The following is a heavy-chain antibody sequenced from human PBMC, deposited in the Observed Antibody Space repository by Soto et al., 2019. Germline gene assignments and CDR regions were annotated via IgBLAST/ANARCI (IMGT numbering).Heavy chain of an antibody. CDR2: ISYDGNVA. CDR3: AKEGPITNWYFDY. Sequence: QVQLVESGGGVVQPVRSLRLSCAASGFTFSSYGMHWVRQAPGKGLEWVTVISYDGNVAYYADSVKGRFTISRDNSKNTLYLQMNSPRTEDTAMYYCAKEGPITNWYFDYWGQGTLVTVSS. J-gene: IGHJ4*02. CDR1: GFTFSSYG. D-gene: IGHD1-1*01. V-gene: IGHV3-30*18.